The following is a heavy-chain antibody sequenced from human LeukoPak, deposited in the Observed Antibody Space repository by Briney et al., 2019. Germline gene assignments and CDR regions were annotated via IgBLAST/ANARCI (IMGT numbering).Heavy chain of an antibody. J-gene: IGHJ3*02. CDR1: GGSISSSGSY. V-gene: IGHV4-39*01. Sequence: SETLSLTCTVSGGSISSSGSYWGWXRXXXXXXLEWIGNIYHSGNTYYNPSLKSRVTMSVDTSKNQFSLKLRSVTAADTSVFYCARQRPNAFDIWGQGTMVTVSS. CDR3: ARQRPNAFDI. D-gene: IGHD6-25*01. CDR2: IYHSGNT.